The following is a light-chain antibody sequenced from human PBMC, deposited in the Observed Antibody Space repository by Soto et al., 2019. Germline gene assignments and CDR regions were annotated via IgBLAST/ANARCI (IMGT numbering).Light chain of an antibody. Sequence: DIQMTQSPFPLAASVGERVSITSRASQSISSYLNWYQHKPGKAPKLLIYAASSLQTGVPSRFSGSRSGTEFALTISSLQREDFATYYCQQTDSFPRTFGQGTKVDI. CDR3: QQTDSFPRT. J-gene: IGKJ1*01. CDR1: QSISSY. V-gene: IGKV1-39*01. CDR2: AAS.